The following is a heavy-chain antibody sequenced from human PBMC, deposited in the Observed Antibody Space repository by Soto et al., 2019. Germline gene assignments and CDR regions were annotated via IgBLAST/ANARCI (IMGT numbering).Heavy chain of an antibody. D-gene: IGHD6-25*01. J-gene: IGHJ3*02. CDR3: ARGGYSGNSKDPLWI. V-gene: IGHV5-51*01. CDR2: IYPGDSDT. Sequence: ESLKISCKGSGYTFTAYWIGWVRQMPGKGLEWMGIIYPGDSDTRYSPSFQGQVTISADKSITTAYLQWSSLKASDSAMFYCARGGYSGNSKDPLWIWGPGTIVTVSS. CDR1: GYTFTAYW.